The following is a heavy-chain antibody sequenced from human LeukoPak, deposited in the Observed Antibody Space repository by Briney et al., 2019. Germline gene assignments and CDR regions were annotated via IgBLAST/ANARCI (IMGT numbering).Heavy chain of an antibody. J-gene: IGHJ4*02. CDR3: ARQGSSGLCDY. V-gene: IGHV5-51*01. D-gene: IGHD3-22*01. CDR2: IYPGDSDT. CDR1: GYSFTSYW. Sequence: GESLMISCKASGYSFTSYWIAWVRQMPGKGLEWMGIIYPGDSDTRYSPSFQGQVTISADKSISTAYLQWSSLKASDTATYYCARQGSSGLCDYWGQGTLVTVSS.